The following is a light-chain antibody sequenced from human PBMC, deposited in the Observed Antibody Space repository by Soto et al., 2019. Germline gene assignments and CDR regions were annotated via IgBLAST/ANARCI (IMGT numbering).Light chain of an antibody. CDR1: SSNIGSNT. Sequence: PPSASGTPGQRITISCSGSSSNIGSNTVNWYQQLPGTAPKLLSDANNHRPSRVPDRISASKSGTSASLAMSGLQSEDEGDYSSAAWDASMNGDMVGGGT. V-gene: IGLV1-44*01. CDR2: ANN. CDR3: AAWDASMNGDM. J-gene: IGLJ1*01.